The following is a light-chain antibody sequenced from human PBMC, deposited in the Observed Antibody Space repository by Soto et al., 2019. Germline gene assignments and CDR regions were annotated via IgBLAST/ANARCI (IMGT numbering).Light chain of an antibody. CDR3: CAYVGARTYV. CDR1: SRDVGNYNL. V-gene: IGLV2-23*01. Sequence: QSALTQPASVSGSPGQSITISCTGTSRDVGNYNLVAWYQQHPGRAPKLLFYEDSQRPSGVSHRFSASKSGNTASLTISGLQAEDEADYYCCAYVGARTYVFGTGTKVTVL. CDR2: EDS. J-gene: IGLJ1*01.